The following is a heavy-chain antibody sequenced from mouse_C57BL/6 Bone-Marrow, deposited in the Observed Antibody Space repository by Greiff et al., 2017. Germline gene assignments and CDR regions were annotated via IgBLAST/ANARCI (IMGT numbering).Heavy chain of an antibody. V-gene: IGHV14-4*01. J-gene: IGHJ2*01. CDR1: GFNIKDDY. CDR2: IDPENGDT. Sequence: VQLQQSGAELVRPGASVKLSCTASGFNIKDDYMHWVKQRPEQGLEWIGWIDPENGDTEYASKFQGKATITADTSSNTAYLQLSSLTSEDTAVYYCTTLSFFEYWGQGTTLTVSS. CDR3: TTLSFFEY.